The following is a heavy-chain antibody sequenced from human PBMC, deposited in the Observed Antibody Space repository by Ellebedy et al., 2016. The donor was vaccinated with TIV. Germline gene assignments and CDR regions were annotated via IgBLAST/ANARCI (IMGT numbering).Heavy chain of an antibody. V-gene: IGHV5-51*01. D-gene: IGHD2-21*02. Sequence: ASVKVSCKTSGYTFTNYWIAWVRQRPGKGLEWMGFIYPRDSDTRYSPSSQGQVTISADKSINTVYLQWRSLQASDTAVYYCARGPPSCGGDCLDVWGQGTRVTVSS. CDR3: ARGPPSCGGDCLDV. CDR2: IYPRDSDT. J-gene: IGHJ6*02. CDR1: GYTFTNYW.